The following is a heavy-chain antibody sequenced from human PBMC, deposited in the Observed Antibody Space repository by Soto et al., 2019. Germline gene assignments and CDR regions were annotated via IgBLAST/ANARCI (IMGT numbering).Heavy chain of an antibody. J-gene: IGHJ4*02. Sequence: ASVKVSCKVSGYTLTELSMHWGRQAPGKGLEWMGGFDPEDGETIYAQKFQGRVTMTEDTSTDTAYMELSSLRSEDTAVYYCASLLNAAADFSVYWGQAPLVTV. CDR3: ASLLNAAADFSVY. CDR2: FDPEDGET. V-gene: IGHV1-24*01. CDR1: GYTLTELS. D-gene: IGHD6-13*01.